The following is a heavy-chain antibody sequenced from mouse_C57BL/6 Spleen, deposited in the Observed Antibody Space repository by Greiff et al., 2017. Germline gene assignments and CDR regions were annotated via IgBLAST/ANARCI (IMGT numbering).Heavy chain of an antibody. J-gene: IGHJ1*03. CDR3: ARRGLTTGYFDV. V-gene: IGHV1-26*01. Sequence: EVQLQQSGPELVKPGASVKISCKASGYTFTDYYMNWVKQSHGKSLEWIGDINPNNGGTSYNQKFKGKATLTVDKSSSTAYMELRSLTSEDSAVYYCARRGLTTGYFDVWGTGTTVTVSS. CDR2: INPNNGGT. CDR1: GYTFTDYY. D-gene: IGHD1-1*01.